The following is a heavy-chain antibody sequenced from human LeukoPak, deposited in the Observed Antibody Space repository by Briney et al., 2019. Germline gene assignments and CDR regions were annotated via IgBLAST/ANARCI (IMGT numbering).Heavy chain of an antibody. CDR1: GYTFTGYY. Sequence: GASVKVSCKSSGYTFTGYYMHWVRQAPGQGLEGMGRCNPNSGGTNYAQKFQGRVTMTRDTSISTAYMELSSLRSEDTAVYYCATVQYQLPPARWPSIYWGQGTLVTVSS. V-gene: IGHV1-2*06. CDR3: ATVQYQLPPARWPSIY. D-gene: IGHD2-2*01. J-gene: IGHJ4*02. CDR2: CNPNSGGT.